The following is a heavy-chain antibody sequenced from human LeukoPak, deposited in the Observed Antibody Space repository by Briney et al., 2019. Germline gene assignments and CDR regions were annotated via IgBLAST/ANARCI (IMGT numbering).Heavy chain of an antibody. V-gene: IGHV4-34*01. Sequence: PSETLSLTCAVYGGSFSGYYWSWIRQPPGKGLEWIGEINHSGSTNYNPSLKSRVTISVDTSKNQFSLKLSSVTAADTAVYYCARRAVTTVTSSSPAEYFQHWGQGTLVTVSS. CDR1: GGSFSGYY. J-gene: IGHJ1*01. D-gene: IGHD4-17*01. CDR2: INHSGST. CDR3: ARRAVTTVTSSSPAEYFQH.